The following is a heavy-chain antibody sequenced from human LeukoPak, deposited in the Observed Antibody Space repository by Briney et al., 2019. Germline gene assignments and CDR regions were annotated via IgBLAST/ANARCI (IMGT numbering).Heavy chain of an antibody. CDR3: ARGVAGSGSTPNY. CDR2: MYYNGNA. CDR1: GASITRYY. J-gene: IGHJ4*02. D-gene: IGHD1-26*01. Sequence: SETLSLTCSVSGASITRYYWIWIRQPPGKGLEWIGYMYYNGNAKFNPSLRSRVTISQDTSKNQSSLKLNSVTAVDTAVYYCARGVAGSGSTPNYWGQGSLVTVSS. V-gene: IGHV4-59*01.